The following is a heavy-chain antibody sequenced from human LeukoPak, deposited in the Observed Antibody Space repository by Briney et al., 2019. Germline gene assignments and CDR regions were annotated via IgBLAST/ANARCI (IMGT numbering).Heavy chain of an antibody. J-gene: IGHJ4*02. CDR1: GFTFSVYS. V-gene: IGHV3-21*01. Sequence: PGGSLRLSCAASGFTFSVYSMNWVRQAPGKGLEWVSSISSSSSYIYYADSVKGRFTISRDNAKNTLYLQMNSLRPEDTAVYYCTKDLTGPLDYWGQGTLVTVSS. D-gene: IGHD1-14*01. CDR2: ISSSSSYI. CDR3: TKDLTGPLDY.